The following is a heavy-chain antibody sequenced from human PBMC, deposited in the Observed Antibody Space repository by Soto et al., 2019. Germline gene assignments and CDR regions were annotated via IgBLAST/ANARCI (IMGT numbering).Heavy chain of an antibody. CDR3: ARYTNSWYLDY. V-gene: IGHV6-1*01. CDR1: GDSVSSNSAA. CDR2: TYYWSMLYS. J-gene: IGHJ4*02. D-gene: IGHD6-13*01. Sequence: SQALSLTCAISGDSVSSNSAAWNWIRHSSSRVLELLGRTYYWSMLYSDYAVSVRSLITINPDTSKNHFSLQLNSVTPEDTAVYYCARYTNSWYLDYWGQGILVTVSS.